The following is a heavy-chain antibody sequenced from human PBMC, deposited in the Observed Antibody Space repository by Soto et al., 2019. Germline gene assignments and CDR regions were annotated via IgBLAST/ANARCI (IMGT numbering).Heavy chain of an antibody. V-gene: IGHV3-23*01. CDR1: GLTFSSYA. CDR2: ISAGGGST. D-gene: IGHD6-19*01. CDR3: AKDRGSSGYYFFDY. Sequence: GGSLRLSCAASGLTFSSYAMSWVRQAPGKGLEWVSVISAGGGSTYYADSVKGRFIISRDNSKNTLYLQMDSLRAEDTAVYYCAKDRGSSGYYFFDYWGQGTLVTVSS. J-gene: IGHJ4*02.